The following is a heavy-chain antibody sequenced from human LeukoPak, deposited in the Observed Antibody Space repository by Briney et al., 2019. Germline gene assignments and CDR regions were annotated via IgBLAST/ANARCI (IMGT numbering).Heavy chain of an antibody. J-gene: IGHJ4*02. D-gene: IGHD5-12*01. CDR3: ARDLRGYSGYEGLDY. CDR1: GGSISSGSYY. Sequence: SQTLSLTCTVSGGSISSGSYYWSWIRQPAGKGLEWIGSIYYSGSTYYNPSLKSRVTISVDTSKNQFSLKLSPVTAADTAVYYCARDLRGYSGYEGLDYWGQGTLVTVSS. CDR2: IYYSGST. V-gene: IGHV4-39*07.